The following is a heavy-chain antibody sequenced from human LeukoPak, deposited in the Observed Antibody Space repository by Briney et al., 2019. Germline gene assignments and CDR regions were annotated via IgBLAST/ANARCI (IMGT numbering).Heavy chain of an antibody. V-gene: IGHV3-74*01. CDR2: INSDGSST. Sequence: GGSLRLSCAAPGFTFSSYWMHSVRQAPGKGLVWVSRINSDGSSTSYAASVKGRFTIPSHNANNTRYLQMNSLRAEDAAVDYCARRSAAKDAFDIWGQGTMVTVSS. CDR1: GFTFSSYW. D-gene: IGHD6-25*01. CDR3: ARRSAAKDAFDI. J-gene: IGHJ3*02.